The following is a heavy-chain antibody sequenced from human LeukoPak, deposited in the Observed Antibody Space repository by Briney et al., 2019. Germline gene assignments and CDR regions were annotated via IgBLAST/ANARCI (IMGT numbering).Heavy chain of an antibody. D-gene: IGHD1-26*01. CDR3: TRGGELMNF. CDR1: GGSVNSGNYY. J-gene: IGHJ4*02. V-gene: IGHV4-61*02. Sequence: SETLSLTCTVSGGSVNSGNYYWTWIRQPVGKGLEWIGRIYTSGSTNYNPSLKSRVTISIDASKNQFSLRLSSVTAADTAVYYCTRGGELMNFWGQGTLVIVSS. CDR2: IYTSGST.